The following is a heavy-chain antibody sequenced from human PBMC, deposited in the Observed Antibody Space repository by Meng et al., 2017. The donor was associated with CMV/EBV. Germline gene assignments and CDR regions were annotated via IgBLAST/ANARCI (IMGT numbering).Heavy chain of an antibody. CDR1: GGTFSSYA. CDR2: IIPILGIA. D-gene: IGHD6-13*01. CDR3: ARDVQQLGHDY. V-gene: IGHV1-69*10. Sequence: SVKVSCKASGGTFSSYAISWVRQAPGQGLEWMGGIIPILGIANYAQKFQGRVTITADKSTSTAYMELSSLRSEDTAVYYCARDVQQLGHDYWGQGTRVTVSS. J-gene: IGHJ4*02.